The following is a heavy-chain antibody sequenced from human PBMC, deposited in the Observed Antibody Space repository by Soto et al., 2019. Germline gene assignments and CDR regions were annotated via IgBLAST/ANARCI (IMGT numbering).Heavy chain of an antibody. D-gene: IGHD5-12*01. CDR3: ARGSARRLQFYGMDV. V-gene: IGHV4-39*07. CDR2: INHSGRT. J-gene: IGHJ6*02. CDR1: GGSISSGYYY. Sequence: SETLSLTCTVSGGSISSGYYYWSWIRQPPGKGLEWIGEINHSGRTNYNPSLKSRVTLSVDTSKNQFSLKLTSVTAADTAVYYFARGSARRLQFYGMDVWGQGTAVTVSS.